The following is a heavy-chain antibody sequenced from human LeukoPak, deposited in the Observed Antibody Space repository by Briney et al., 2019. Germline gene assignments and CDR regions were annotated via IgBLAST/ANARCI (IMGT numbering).Heavy chain of an antibody. Sequence: PGGSLRLSCAASGFSFSNYRMIGLPQAPGKGLEWVAHINKDGSDKYYVDSVKGRFTISRDNAKSSLYLQMNSLRVEDTAVYYCARDEVTYWGPGTLVTVSS. CDR3: ARDEVTY. J-gene: IGHJ4*02. CDR2: INKDGSDK. CDR1: GFSFSNYR. V-gene: IGHV3-7*01.